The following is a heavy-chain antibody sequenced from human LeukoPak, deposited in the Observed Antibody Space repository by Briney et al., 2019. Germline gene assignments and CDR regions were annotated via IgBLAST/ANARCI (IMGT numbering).Heavy chain of an antibody. V-gene: IGHV3-21*01. D-gene: IGHD2-8*01. J-gene: IGHJ6*02. Sequence: GGSLRLSCAASGFTFSSYSMNWVRQAPGKGLGWVSSISSSSSYIYYADSVKGRSTISRDNAKNSLYLQMNSLRAEDTAVYYCARLGVHYYYGMDVWGQGTTVTVSS. CDR3: ARLGVHYYYGMDV. CDR2: ISSSSSYI. CDR1: GFTFSSYS.